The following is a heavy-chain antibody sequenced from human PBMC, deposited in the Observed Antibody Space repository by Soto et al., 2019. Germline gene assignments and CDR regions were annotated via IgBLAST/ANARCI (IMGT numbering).Heavy chain of an antibody. CDR2: IDPIDSYT. CDR3: ARRYCSSASCPRNYYRMDV. J-gene: IGHJ6*02. V-gene: IGHV5-10-1*01. CDR1: GYNFASYW. Sequence: GESLKISCQGSGYNFASYWISWVRQMPGKGLEWMGRIDPIDSYTNYSPSFQGHATISADKSISTAYLQWSSLKASDTAMYYCARRYCSSASCPRNYYRMDVWGQGTTVTVSS. D-gene: IGHD2-2*01.